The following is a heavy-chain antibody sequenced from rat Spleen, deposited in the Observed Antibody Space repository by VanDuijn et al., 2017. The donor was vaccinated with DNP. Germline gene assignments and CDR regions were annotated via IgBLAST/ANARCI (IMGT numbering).Heavy chain of an antibody. CDR2: ISYSGST. V-gene: IGHV3-1*01. D-gene: IGHD1-7*01. CDR3: ARWTRYFDY. Sequence: EVQLQESGPGLVKPSQSLSLTCSVTGYSITRSYRWNWIRKFPGNKMEYIGHISYSGSTNYNPSLKSRISITRDTSKNHFFLHLNSVTTEDTATYYCARWTRYFDYWGQGAMVTVSS. J-gene: IGHJ2*01. CDR1: GYSITRSY.